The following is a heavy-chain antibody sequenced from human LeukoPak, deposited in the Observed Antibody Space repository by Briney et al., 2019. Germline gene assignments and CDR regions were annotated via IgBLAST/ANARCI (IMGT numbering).Heavy chain of an antibody. D-gene: IGHD2-21*02. Sequence: ASVKVSCKASGYTFTSYDINWVRQATGQGLEWMGWMNPNSGNTGYAQKFQGRVTITADKSTSTAYMELSSLRSEDTAVYYCARDLGGDYFPYYFDYWGQGTLVTVSS. CDR1: GYTFTSYD. J-gene: IGHJ4*02. CDR2: MNPNSGNT. V-gene: IGHV1-8*01. CDR3: ARDLGGDYFPYYFDY.